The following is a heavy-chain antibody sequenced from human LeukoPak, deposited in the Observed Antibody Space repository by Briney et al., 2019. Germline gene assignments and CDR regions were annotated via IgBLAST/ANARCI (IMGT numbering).Heavy chain of an antibody. Sequence: PGGSLRLSCAASGLSFSVSTMHWVRQAAGKGLEWVGRIRDKAESYVTVYAASVKGRFTISRDDSKNTAYLQLNSLRSDDTAVYYCTRSLTGTTFGDYWGQGTLVTVSS. D-gene: IGHD1-7*01. J-gene: IGHJ4*02. CDR3: TRSLTGTTFGDY. CDR1: GLSFSVST. CDR2: IRDKAESYVT. V-gene: IGHV3-73*01.